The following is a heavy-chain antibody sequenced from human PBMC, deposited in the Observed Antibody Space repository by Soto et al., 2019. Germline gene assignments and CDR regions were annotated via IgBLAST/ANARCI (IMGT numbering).Heavy chain of an antibody. D-gene: IGHD2-15*01. CDR2: MNPINGAT. V-gene: IGHV1-8*02. J-gene: IGHJ6*02. CDR1: GYDFTAYD. Sequence: ASVEVSCKASGYDFTAYDINWVRQACGQGLEWMGWMNPINGATGSARRFQGRVSMTRNTATGTAYLELTSLRSDDTAVYYCGRGPSPRAPAGGTPYYFAMDVWGQGTTVTVSS. CDR3: GRGPSPRAPAGGTPYYFAMDV.